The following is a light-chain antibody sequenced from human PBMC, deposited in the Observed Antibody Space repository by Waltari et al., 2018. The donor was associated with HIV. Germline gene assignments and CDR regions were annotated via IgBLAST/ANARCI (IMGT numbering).Light chain of an antibody. J-gene: IGLJ1*01. CDR1: KLGDKF. CDR2: QDT. V-gene: IGLV3-1*01. Sequence: SYDLIQPPSVSVSPGQTARITCSGDKLGDKFASWYQQRAGQSPVLVIYQDTKRPSGIPERFSGSNAGKTATLTINGTQPMDEADYYCQAWDNKTGVFGPGTKVTVV. CDR3: QAWDNKTGV.